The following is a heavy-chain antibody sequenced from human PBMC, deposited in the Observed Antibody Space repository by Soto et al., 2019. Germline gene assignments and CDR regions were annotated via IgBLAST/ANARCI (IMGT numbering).Heavy chain of an antibody. D-gene: IGHD6-6*01. V-gene: IGHV1-2*02. CDR3: AKDLTRQLAYWLDP. J-gene: IGHJ5*02. CDR2: INAHSGGT. CDR1: GFSFTGYY. Sequence: ASVKVSCKASGFSFTGYYIHWLRQAPGQGLEWMGWINAHSGGTEYAQKFQGRVTLTRDTSIATAYLTHTTLTSYDTALYYCAKDLTRQLAYWLDPWGQGTQVTVSS.